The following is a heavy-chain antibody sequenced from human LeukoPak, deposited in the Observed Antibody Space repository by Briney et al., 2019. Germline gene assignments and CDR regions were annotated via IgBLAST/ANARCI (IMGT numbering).Heavy chain of an antibody. J-gene: IGHJ4*02. CDR2: IYYSGST. CDR3: ARVLDYLGYFDY. Sequence: PSETLSLTCTVSGGSISSYYWSWIRQPPGKGLEWIGYIYYSGSTNYNPSLKSRVTISVDTSKNQFSLKLSSVTAADTAAYYCARVLDYLGYFDYWGQGTLVTVSS. V-gene: IGHV4-59*01. CDR1: GGSISSYY. D-gene: IGHD4/OR15-4a*01.